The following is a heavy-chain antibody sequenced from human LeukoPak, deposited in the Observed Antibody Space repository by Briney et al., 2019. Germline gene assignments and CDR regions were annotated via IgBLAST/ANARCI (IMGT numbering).Heavy chain of an antibody. J-gene: IGHJ6*03. CDR2: IYPGDSDT. CDR1: GYSFTSYW. D-gene: IGHD1-7*01. Sequence: GESLKISCKGSGYSFTSYWIGWVRQMPGKGLEWMGIIYPGDSDTRYSPSFQGQVTISADKSISTAYLQWSSLKASDTAMYYCARCAGTTGLNYYYMDVWGKGTTVTVSS. CDR3: ARCAGTTGLNYYYMDV. V-gene: IGHV5-51*01.